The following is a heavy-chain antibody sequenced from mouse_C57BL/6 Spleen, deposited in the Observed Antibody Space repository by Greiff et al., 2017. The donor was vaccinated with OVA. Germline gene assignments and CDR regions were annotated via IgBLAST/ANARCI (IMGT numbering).Heavy chain of an antibody. Sequence: QVQLQQPGAELVKPGASVKLSCKASGYTFTSYWMHWVKQRPGQGLEWIGMIHPNSGSTNYNEKFKSKATLTVDKSSSTAYMQLSSLTSEDSAVYYCARWDYYGSSYPSWFAYWGQGTLVTVSA. CDR2: IHPNSGST. CDR1: GYTFTSYW. CDR3: ARWDYYGSSYPSWFAY. J-gene: IGHJ3*01. D-gene: IGHD1-1*01. V-gene: IGHV1-64*01.